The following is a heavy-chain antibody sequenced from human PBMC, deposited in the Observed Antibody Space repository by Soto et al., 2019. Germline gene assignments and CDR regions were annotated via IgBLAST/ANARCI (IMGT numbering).Heavy chain of an antibody. V-gene: IGHV1-18*04. Sequence: GASVKVSCKASGYTFTSYAITWVRQAPGQGLEWMGWISGYNGNTKYAQKLQGRVTMTTDTSTTTVYMELRSLRPDDTAVYLCAREGILGLFDAYDLWGQGTMVTVSS. D-gene: IGHD3-3*01. CDR2: ISGYNGNT. CDR1: GYTFTSYA. CDR3: AREGILGLFDAYDL. J-gene: IGHJ3*01.